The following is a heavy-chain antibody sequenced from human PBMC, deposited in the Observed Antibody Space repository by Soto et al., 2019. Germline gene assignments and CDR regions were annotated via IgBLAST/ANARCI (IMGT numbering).Heavy chain of an antibody. CDR3: AHIVVAGLGYYFDY. J-gene: IGHJ4*02. Sequence: QITLKESGPTLVKPTQTLTLTCTSSGFSLSSTRMAVGWIRQPPGKSLAWLALIYWDDDKRYSPFLKSRLTITKDTSKNQVVLTMSNMDPVDTARYYCAHIVVAGLGYYFDYWGQGTLVTVSS. D-gene: IGHD6-19*01. V-gene: IGHV2-5*02. CDR1: GFSLSSTRMA. CDR2: IYWDDDK.